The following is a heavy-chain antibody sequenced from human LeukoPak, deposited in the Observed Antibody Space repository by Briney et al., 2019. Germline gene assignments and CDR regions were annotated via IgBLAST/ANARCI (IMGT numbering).Heavy chain of an antibody. CDR2: ISADGSNQ. CDR1: EFTFRTYD. J-gene: IGHJ4*02. Sequence: GRSLRLSCAASEFTFRTYDMYWVRQAPGKGLEWVAVISADGSNQNYADSVKGRFSISRDNSKNTLDLQMDSLRPEDSAVYYCARDLGGSSSWSPYFDYWGQGTLVTVSS. CDR3: ARDLGGSSSWSPYFDY. V-gene: IGHV3-30*04. D-gene: IGHD6-13*01.